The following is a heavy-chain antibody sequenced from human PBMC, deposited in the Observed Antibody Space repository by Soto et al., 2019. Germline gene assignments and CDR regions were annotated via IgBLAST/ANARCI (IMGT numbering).Heavy chain of an antibody. Sequence: EVQLVESGGGLVQPGGSLKLSCAASGFTFSGSAMHWVRQASGKGLELVGRIRSKANSYATAYAASVKGRFTISRDDSKNTAYLQMNSLKTEDTAVYYCTSSALIDYYYYYGMDVRGQGTTVTVSS. CDR3: TSSALIDYYYYYGMDV. J-gene: IGHJ6*02. CDR1: GFTFSGSA. CDR2: IRSKANSYAT. D-gene: IGHD3-22*01. V-gene: IGHV3-73*02.